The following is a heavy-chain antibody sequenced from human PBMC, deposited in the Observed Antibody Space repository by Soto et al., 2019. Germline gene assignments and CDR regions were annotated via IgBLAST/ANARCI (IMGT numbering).Heavy chain of an antibody. V-gene: IGHV1-18*01. CDR1: GYTFTSYG. Sequence: QVQLVQSGAEVKKPGDSVTVSCKAAGYTFTSYGISWVRQAPGQGLEWMGWISAYNGNTNYAQNPQGRDTITTDTYTSTAYLELRILRSADTARYYCARGPGYGVDYWGQGTLVNVSS. CDR3: ARGPGYGVDY. J-gene: IGHJ4*02. D-gene: IGHD5-12*01. CDR2: ISAYNGNT.